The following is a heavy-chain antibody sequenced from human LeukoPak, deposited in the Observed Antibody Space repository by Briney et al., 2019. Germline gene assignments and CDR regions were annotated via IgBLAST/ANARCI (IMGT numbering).Heavy chain of an antibody. D-gene: IGHD3-22*01. CDR1: GNSFTSYW. Sequence: GESLKISCKGSGNSFTSYWIGWVRQMPGKGLEWMGIIYPDDSDIRYSPSFRGQVTISADKSISTAYMQWSSLKASDTAMYYCARPNITSYYDSRGYDAFDVWGQGTMVTVSS. CDR3: ARPNITSYYDSRGYDAFDV. CDR2: IYPDDSDI. V-gene: IGHV5-51*01. J-gene: IGHJ3*01.